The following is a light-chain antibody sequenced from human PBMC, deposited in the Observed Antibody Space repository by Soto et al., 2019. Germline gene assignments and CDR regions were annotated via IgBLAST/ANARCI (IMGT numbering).Light chain of an antibody. Sequence: DIQMTQSPSTLSASVGDRVTITCRASQSISRWLAWYQKKPGKAPKLLIYLASTLESGVPSRFSGSGSGTEFTLSMRSMERDGVAKGKSEQYNSYYWPLTFSQGTKVDIK. CDR2: LAS. J-gene: IGKJ1*01. V-gene: IGKV1-5*03. CDR1: QSISRW. CDR3: EQYNSYYWPLT.